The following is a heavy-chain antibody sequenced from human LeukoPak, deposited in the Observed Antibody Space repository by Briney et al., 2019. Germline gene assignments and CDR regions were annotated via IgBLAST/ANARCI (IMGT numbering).Heavy chain of an antibody. CDR1: GGTFSSYA. CDR3: ARDSGYYDSSGVY. CDR2: IIPIFGTA. Sequence: SVKVSCKASGGTFSSYAISWVRQAPGQGLEWMGGIIPIFGTANYAQKFQGRVTITTDESTSTAYMELSSLRSDDTAVYYCARDSGYYDSSGVYWGQGTLVTVSS. V-gene: IGHV1-69*05. J-gene: IGHJ4*02. D-gene: IGHD3-22*01.